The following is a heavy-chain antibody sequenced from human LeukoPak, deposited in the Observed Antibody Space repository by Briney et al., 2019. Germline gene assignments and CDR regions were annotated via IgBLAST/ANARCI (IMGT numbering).Heavy chain of an antibody. D-gene: IGHD2-21*01. CDR1: GGSISTYY. CDR2: IYYSGGT. V-gene: IGHV4-59*12. CDR3: ARGDRLAGNDY. J-gene: IGHJ4*02. Sequence: PSETLSLTCTVSGGSISTYYWSWIRQPPGKGLEWIGYIYYSGGTNYNPSLKSRVTISVDTSKNQFSLKLSSVTAADTAVYYCARGDRLAGNDYWGQGTLVTVSS.